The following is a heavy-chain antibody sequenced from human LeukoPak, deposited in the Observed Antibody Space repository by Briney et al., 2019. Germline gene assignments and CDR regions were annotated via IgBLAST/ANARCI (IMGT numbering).Heavy chain of an antibody. Sequence: SETLSLTCTVSGGXVSSGSYYWSWIRQPPGKGLEWIGYIYYSGSTNYNPSLKSRVTISVDTSKNQFSLKLSSVTAADTAVYYCARSYSGYDSFDYWGQGTLVTVSS. J-gene: IGHJ4*02. CDR1: GGXVSSGSYY. V-gene: IGHV4-61*01. D-gene: IGHD5-12*01. CDR2: IYYSGST. CDR3: ARSYSGYDSFDY.